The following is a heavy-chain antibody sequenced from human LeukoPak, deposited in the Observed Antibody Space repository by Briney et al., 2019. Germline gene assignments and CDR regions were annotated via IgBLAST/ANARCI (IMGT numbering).Heavy chain of an antibody. CDR1: GFTFSSYW. D-gene: IGHD3-9*01. Sequence: GGSLRLSCAASGFTFSSYWMSWVRQAPGKGLEWVANIKQDGSEKYYVDSVKGRFTISRDNAKNSLYLQMNSLRAEDTAVYYCASTENDILTGYYWGFDYWGQGTLVTVSS. CDR2: IKQDGSEK. V-gene: IGHV3-7*01. CDR3: ASTENDILTGYYWGFDY. J-gene: IGHJ4*02.